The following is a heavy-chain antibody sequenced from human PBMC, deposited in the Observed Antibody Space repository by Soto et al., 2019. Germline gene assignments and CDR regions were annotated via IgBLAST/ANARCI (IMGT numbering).Heavy chain of an antibody. CDR2: IWYDGSNK. CDR1: GFTFSSYG. Sequence: GGSLRLSCAASGFTFSSYGMHWVRQAPGKGLEWVAVIWYDGSNKYYADSVKGRFTISRDNSKNTLYLQMNSLRAEDTAVYYCARDHSSVGTPTRFDYWGQGTLVTVSS. J-gene: IGHJ4*02. D-gene: IGHD2-15*01. V-gene: IGHV3-33*01. CDR3: ARDHSSVGTPTRFDY.